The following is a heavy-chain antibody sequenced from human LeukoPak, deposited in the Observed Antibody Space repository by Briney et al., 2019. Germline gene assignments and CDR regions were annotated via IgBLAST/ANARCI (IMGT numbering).Heavy chain of an antibody. V-gene: IGHV1-69*13. J-gene: IGHJ3*02. CDR3: ATEWADAFDI. CDR2: IISVFGTT. CDR1: GDTFSSHS. Sequence: SVKVSGKASGDTFSSHSLSWVRQAPGQGLEWMGRIISVFGTTNYAQKFQGRLTISADESSRTAYMELSSLRSEDTAVYFCATEWADAFDIWGQGTMVTVSS. D-gene: IGHD1-26*01.